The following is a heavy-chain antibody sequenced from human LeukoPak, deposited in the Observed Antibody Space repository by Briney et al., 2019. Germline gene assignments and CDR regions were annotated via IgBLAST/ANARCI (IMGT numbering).Heavy chain of an antibody. J-gene: IGHJ4*02. D-gene: IGHD3-16*01. CDR3: ARDQTGQAWVY. V-gene: IGHV3-33*01. CDR1: GFTFSSYG. Sequence: GGSLRLSCAASGFTFSSYGMHWVRQAPGKGLEWVAVIWYDGSNKYYTDSVKGRFTISRDNSKNTMYLQMNSLRAEDTAVYYCARDQTGQAWVYWGQGTLVTVSS. CDR2: IWYDGSNK.